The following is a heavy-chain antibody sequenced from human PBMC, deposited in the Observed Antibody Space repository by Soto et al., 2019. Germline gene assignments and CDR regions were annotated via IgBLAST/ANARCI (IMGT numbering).Heavy chain of an antibody. CDR3: ARWPDGYYYYGMDV. CDR1: GYTFTSYD. J-gene: IGHJ6*02. Sequence: QVQLVQSGAEVKKPGASVKVSCKASGYTFTSYDINWVRQATGQGLEWMGWMNPNSGNTGYAQKFQGRVTMTSNTSISTAYMGLSSLRSEATAVYYCARWPDGYYYYGMDVWGQGTTVTVSS. V-gene: IGHV1-8*01. CDR2: MNPNSGNT.